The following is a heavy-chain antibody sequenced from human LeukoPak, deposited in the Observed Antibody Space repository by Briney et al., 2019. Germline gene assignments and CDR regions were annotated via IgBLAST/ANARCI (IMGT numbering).Heavy chain of an antibody. CDR1: EYTFTGYY. J-gene: IGHJ4*02. D-gene: IGHD3-3*01. Sequence: VKVSCKASEYTFTGYYMHWVRQAPGQGLEWMGRINPNSGDTNYAQKFQGRVTMTRDTSISTAYLQWSSLKASDTAMYYCARINLDFWSGYYTYYFDYWGQGTLVTVSP. V-gene: IGHV1-2*06. CDR3: ARINLDFWSGYYTYYFDY. CDR2: INPNSGDT.